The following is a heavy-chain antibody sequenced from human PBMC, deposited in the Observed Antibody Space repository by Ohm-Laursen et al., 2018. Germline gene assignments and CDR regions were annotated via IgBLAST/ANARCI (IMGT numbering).Heavy chain of an antibody. CDR1: GFTFSSYS. CDR3: AREEMYSGSSDGPSDY. Sequence: SLRLSCAASGFTFSSYSMNWVHQAPGKGLEWVSYISSSSSTIYYADSVKGRFTISRDNAKNSLYLQMNSLRAEDTAVYYCAREEMYSGSSDGPSDYWGQGTLVTVSS. D-gene: IGHD1-26*01. CDR2: ISSSSSTI. V-gene: IGHV3-48*01. J-gene: IGHJ4*02.